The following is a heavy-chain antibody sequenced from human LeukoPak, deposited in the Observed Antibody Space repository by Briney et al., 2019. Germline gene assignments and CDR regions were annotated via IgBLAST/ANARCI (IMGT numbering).Heavy chain of an antibody. CDR1: GFTFSSFA. CDR3: AKGPFFYYDASGYNYFES. CDR2: MSSSGGMT. Sequence: PGGSLRLSCAASGFTFSSFAMSWVRQAPGEGLEWVSAMSSSGGMTYSADSVKGRFTISRDNSKDTLYLQMNSLRAEDTAIYFCAKGPFFYYDASGYNYFESWGREPWSPSPQ. V-gene: IGHV3-23*01. J-gene: IGHJ4*02. D-gene: IGHD3-22*01.